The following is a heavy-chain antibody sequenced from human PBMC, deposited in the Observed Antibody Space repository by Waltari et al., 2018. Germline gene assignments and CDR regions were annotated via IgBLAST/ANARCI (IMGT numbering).Heavy chain of an antibody. J-gene: IGHJ6*02. V-gene: IGHV3-7*01. Sequence: EVQLVESGGDLVQPGGSLRLSCAVSGFTCSNYWMTWVRQAPGKGLEWVATMNQDGSEKYYVDSVKGRFTISRDNAKNSLYLQINSLRAEDTAVYYCARDNFLFYGMDVWGQGTTVTVSS. CDR1: GFTCSNYW. CDR2: MNQDGSEK. CDR3: ARDNFLFYGMDV. D-gene: IGHD1-20*01.